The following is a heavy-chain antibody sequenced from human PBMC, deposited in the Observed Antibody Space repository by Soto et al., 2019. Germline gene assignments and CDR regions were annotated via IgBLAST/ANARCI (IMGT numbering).Heavy chain of an antibody. CDR2: IVPVFGRP. D-gene: IGHD5-12*01. V-gene: IGHV1-69*13. CDR1: GGSFSNVG. Sequence: LVKVSRKASGGSFSNVGISWVGQAPGQGLEWMGGIVPVFGRPNYAQRFRGRLTITADESTSTGYMELISLRSDDTAVYYCAREGSGYNFWGQGTQVTVSS. CDR3: AREGSGYNF. J-gene: IGHJ4*02.